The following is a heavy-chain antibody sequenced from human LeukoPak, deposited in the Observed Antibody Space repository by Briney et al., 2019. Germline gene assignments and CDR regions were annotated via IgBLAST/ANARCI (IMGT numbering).Heavy chain of an antibody. V-gene: IGHV1-18*01. CDR3: ARGGSRVTTINILDY. Sequence: ASVKVSCKPSGYTFSSYGISWVRQAPGQGLEWMGWIRVYNGDTNYAQKFKGRVTMTTDTSTNTAYMELRSLGSDDTAVYYCARGGSRVTTINILDYWGQGTLVTVSS. D-gene: IGHD5-24*01. CDR1: GYTFSSYG. CDR2: IRVYNGDT. J-gene: IGHJ4*02.